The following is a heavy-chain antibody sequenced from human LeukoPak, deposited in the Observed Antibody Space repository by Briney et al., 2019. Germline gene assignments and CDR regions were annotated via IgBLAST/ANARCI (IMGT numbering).Heavy chain of an antibody. CDR2: IYSKTNGGTT. Sequence: GSLRLSCVASGFSFNNAWMNWVRQAPGKGLEWVGRIYSKTNGGTTEYAAPVKGRFTISRDDSKSTLYLQMNSLRAEDTAVYYCAKGTPRGIAARPYYFDYWGQGTLVTVSS. V-gene: IGHV3-15*07. D-gene: IGHD6-6*01. CDR3: AKGTPRGIAARPYYFDY. J-gene: IGHJ4*02. CDR1: GFSFNNAW.